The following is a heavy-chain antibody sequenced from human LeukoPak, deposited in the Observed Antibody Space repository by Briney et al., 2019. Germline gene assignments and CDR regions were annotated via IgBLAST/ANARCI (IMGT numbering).Heavy chain of an antibody. V-gene: IGHV4-30-2*01. D-gene: IGHD6-6*01. J-gene: IGHJ4*02. CDR2: IYHSGST. CDR1: GGSISSGGYS. CDR3: ARGARPHGCDY. Sequence: SETLSLTCAVSGGSISSGGYSWSWIRQPPGKGLEWIGYIYHSGSTYYNPSLKSRVTISVDTSKNQFSLKLSSVTAADTAVCYCARGARPHGCDYWGQGTLVTVSS.